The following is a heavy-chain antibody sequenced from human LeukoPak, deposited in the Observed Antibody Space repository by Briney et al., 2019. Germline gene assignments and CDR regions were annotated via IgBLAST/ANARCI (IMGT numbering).Heavy chain of an antibody. Sequence: PGRSLRLSCAGSGSTFSSYGMHWVRQAPGKGLEWVAVISYDGSNKYYADSVKGRFTISRDNSKNTLYLQMNSLRAEDTAVYYCAKVGATTAPSWGQGTLVTVSS. J-gene: IGHJ5*02. CDR2: ISYDGSNK. D-gene: IGHD1-26*01. CDR3: AKVGATTAPS. V-gene: IGHV3-30*18. CDR1: GSTFSSYG.